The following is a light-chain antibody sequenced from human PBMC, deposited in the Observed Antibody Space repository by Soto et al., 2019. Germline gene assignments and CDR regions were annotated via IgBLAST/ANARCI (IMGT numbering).Light chain of an antibody. J-gene: IGKJ4*01. Sequence: EIVMTQSPATLSLSPWERATLSCRASQSVSSNLAWYQQKPGQAPRLLIYGASTRATGIPARFSGSGSGTEFTLTISSLQSEDFAVDYCQQYNNWPLTFGGGTKV. CDR2: GAS. CDR3: QQYNNWPLT. V-gene: IGKV3D-15*01. CDR1: QSVSSN.